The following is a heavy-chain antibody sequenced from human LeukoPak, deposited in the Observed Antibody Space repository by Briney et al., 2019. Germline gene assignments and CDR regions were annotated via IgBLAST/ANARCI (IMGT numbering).Heavy chain of an antibody. CDR3: ARLILGWLDHFDS. V-gene: IGHV4-59*08. D-gene: IGHD3/OR15-3a*01. Sequence: SETLSLTCSVSAGXISTFSWSWLRPPPGKGLEWIGDMYDTGSPNYNPSLKSRVTISVDPSRNQFSLKLSSVTAADTAVYYCARLILGWLDHFDSWGQGALVTVSS. J-gene: IGHJ4*02. CDR2: MYDTGSP. CDR1: AGXISTFS.